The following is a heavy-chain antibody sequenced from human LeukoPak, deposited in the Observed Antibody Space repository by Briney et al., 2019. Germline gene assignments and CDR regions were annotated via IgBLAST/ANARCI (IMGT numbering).Heavy chain of an antibody. CDR2: ISSSSSYI. CDR3: ARDLSMVRGEDFDY. Sequence: PGGSLRLSCAASGFTFSNHWMSWFRQAPGKGLEWVSSISSSSSYIYYADSVKGRFTISRDNAKNSLYLQMNSLRAEDTAVYYCARDLSMVRGEDFDYWGQGTLVTVSS. V-gene: IGHV3-21*01. CDR1: GFTFSNHW. D-gene: IGHD3-10*01. J-gene: IGHJ4*02.